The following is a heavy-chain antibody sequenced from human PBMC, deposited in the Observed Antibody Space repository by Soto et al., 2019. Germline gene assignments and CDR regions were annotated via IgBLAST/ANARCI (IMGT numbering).Heavy chain of an antibody. V-gene: IGHV3-11*01. CDR2: ITSSGSTI. CDR3: ARENEQCVAADN. D-gene: IGHD6-19*01. J-gene: IGHJ4*02. CDR1: GFTFSDYY. Sequence: VQLVESGGGLVKPGGSLRLSCAASGFTFSDYYMSWIRQAPGKGLEWVSYITSSGSTIYYADSVKGRFTISRDNAKNSLYLQMNSMRAEDTAVYYGARENEQCVAADNRGQGTLVTVSS.